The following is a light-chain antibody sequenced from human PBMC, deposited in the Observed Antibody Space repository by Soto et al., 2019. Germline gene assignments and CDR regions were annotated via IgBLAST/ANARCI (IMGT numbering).Light chain of an antibody. V-gene: IGLV2-14*01. CDR2: DVI. Sequence: QSALTQPASVSGPPGQSITISCTGTSSDVGAYNYVSWYQQHPGKVPKLIIYDVINRPSGVSSRFSGSKSVNTASLTISGLQAEDEADYYCTSYTSSVTLVFGGGTKLTVL. CDR3: TSYTSSVTLV. CDR1: SSDVGAYNY. J-gene: IGLJ3*02.